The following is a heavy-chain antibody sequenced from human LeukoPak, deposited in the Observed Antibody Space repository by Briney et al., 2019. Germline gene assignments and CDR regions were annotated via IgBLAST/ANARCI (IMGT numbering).Heavy chain of an antibody. V-gene: IGHV3-15*01. D-gene: IGHD4-17*01. J-gene: IGHJ4*02. Sequence: GGSLRLSCTASGFTFSTYWKSWVRQAPGKGLEWVGRIKSKTDGGTTDYAAPVKGRFTISRDDSKNTLYLQMNSLKTEDTAAYYCTVDPETTVTTFDYWGQGTLVTVSS. CDR1: GFTFSTYW. CDR3: TVDPETTVTTFDY. CDR2: IKSKTDGGTT.